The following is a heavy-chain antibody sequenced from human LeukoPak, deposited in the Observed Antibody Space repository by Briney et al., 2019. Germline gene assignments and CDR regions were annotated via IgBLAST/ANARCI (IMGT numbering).Heavy chain of an antibody. Sequence: GGSLRLSCAASGFTFSSYWMSWVRQTPGKGLEWVANIKQDGSEKYYVDSVKGRFTISRDNAKNSLYLQMNSLRAEDTAVYYCARETQYCSSTSCYGSDAFDIWGQGTMVTVSS. D-gene: IGHD2-2*01. V-gene: IGHV3-7*01. CDR1: GFTFSSYW. J-gene: IGHJ3*02. CDR2: IKQDGSEK. CDR3: ARETQYCSSTSCYGSDAFDI.